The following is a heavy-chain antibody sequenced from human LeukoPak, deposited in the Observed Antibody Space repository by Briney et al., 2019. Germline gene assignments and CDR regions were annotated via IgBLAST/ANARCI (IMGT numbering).Heavy chain of an antibody. D-gene: IGHD4-17*01. CDR3: ARGGDYGDYGPTLDYYYYGMDV. CDR1: GYTFTGYY. V-gene: IGHV1-2*02. CDR2: INPNSGGT. Sequence: GASVKVSCKASGYTFTGYYVHRVRQAPGQGLEWMGWINPNSGGTNYAQKFQGRVTMTRDTSISTAHMELSRLRSDDTAVYYCARGGDYGDYGPTLDYYYYGMDVWGQGTTVTVSS. J-gene: IGHJ6*02.